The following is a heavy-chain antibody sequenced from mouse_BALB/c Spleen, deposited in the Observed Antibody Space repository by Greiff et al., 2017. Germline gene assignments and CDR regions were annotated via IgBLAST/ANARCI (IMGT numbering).Heavy chain of an antibody. V-gene: IGHV14-3*02. D-gene: IGHD1-1*01. J-gene: IGHJ3*01. CDR3: ARCTTGGFAY. Sequence: EVKLQESGAELVKPGASVKLSCTASGFNIKDTYMHWVKQRPEQGLEWIGRIDPANGNTKYDPKFQGKATITADTSSNTAYLQLSSLTSEDTAVYYCARCTTGGFAYWGQGTLVTVSA. CDR2: IDPANGNT. CDR1: GFNIKDTY.